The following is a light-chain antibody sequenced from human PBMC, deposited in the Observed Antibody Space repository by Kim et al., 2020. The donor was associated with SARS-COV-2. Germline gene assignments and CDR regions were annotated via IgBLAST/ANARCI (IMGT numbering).Light chain of an antibody. Sequence: GHAITSSWPGTSNDVGRFNLVSWYQQHPGKAPKLMVYGVSKRPSGVSNRFSGSKSGNTASLTISGLQTEDEADYYCCSYAGSTTYVFGTGTKVTVL. CDR2: GVS. J-gene: IGLJ1*01. CDR3: CSYAGSTTYV. CDR1: SNDVGRFNL. V-gene: IGLV2-23*02.